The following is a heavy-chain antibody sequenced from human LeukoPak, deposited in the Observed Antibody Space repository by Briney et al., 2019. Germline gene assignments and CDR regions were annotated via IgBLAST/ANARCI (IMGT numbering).Heavy chain of an antibody. Sequence: GGSLRLSCTASEFTFSDYHMSWSRQAPGKGLEWVSYISGSSNYTNYADSVKGRFSISRDNAKNSLYLQMNSLRAEDTAVYYCARDTVLSGYYTFDYWGQGTLVTVSS. CDR3: ARDTVLSGYYTFDY. CDR1: EFTFSDYH. D-gene: IGHD3-3*01. CDR2: ISGSSNYT. V-gene: IGHV3-11*05. J-gene: IGHJ4*02.